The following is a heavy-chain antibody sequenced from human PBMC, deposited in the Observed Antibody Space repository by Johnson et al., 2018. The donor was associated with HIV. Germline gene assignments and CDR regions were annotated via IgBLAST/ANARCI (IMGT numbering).Heavy chain of an antibody. CDR1: GCTFRTYW. CDR2: IHKDGSRT. D-gene: IGHD2-21*01. CDR3: AKVDCGGDTCAGYDPFDI. Sequence: MLLVVAGGGLVQPGGSLTLSRAASGCTFRTYWLVCVRQDPGKTSAWLARIHKDGSRTTYAASVRALFTTSRDNAKYTVDLQMNSLRVEDTAVYYCAKVDCGGDTCAGYDPFDIWGQGTKVTVSS. J-gene: IGHJ3*02. V-gene: IGHV3-74*03.